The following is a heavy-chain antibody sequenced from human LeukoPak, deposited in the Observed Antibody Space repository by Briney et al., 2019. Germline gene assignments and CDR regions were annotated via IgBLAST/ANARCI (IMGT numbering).Heavy chain of an antibody. CDR3: ARDNPGSTSCYSH. CDR2: INQDGSEK. Sequence: PGGSLRLSCGASEFTFSSYWMSWVRQAPGKGLEWVAHINQDGSEKYYVESVKGRFTISRDNAKNSLYLQMNSLRAEDTAVYFCARDNPGSTSCYSHWGQGTLVTVSS. J-gene: IGHJ4*02. V-gene: IGHV3-7*01. CDR1: EFTFSSYW. D-gene: IGHD2-2*01.